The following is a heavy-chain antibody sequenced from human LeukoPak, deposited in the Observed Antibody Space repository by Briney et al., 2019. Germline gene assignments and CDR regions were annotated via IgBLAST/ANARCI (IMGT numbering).Heavy chain of an antibody. D-gene: IGHD1-26*01. CDR3: AKTEGGSYSYSNWFDP. Sequence: GGSLRLSCAASGFTFSNYAMSWVRQAPGKGLEWVSTILGSGGGDSTYYADSVKGRFTISRDNSKNTLFLQMNSLRDEDTAVYYCAKTEGGSYSYSNWFDPWGQGTLVTVSS. CDR2: ILGSGGGDST. V-gene: IGHV3-23*01. CDR1: GFTFSNYA. J-gene: IGHJ5*02.